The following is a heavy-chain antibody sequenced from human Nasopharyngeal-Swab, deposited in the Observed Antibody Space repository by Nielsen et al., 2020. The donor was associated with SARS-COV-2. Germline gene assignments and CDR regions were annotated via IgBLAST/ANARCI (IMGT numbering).Heavy chain of an antibody. CDR2: MNPNSGNT. D-gene: IGHD1-26*01. V-gene: IGHV1-8*01. Sequence: ASVKVSCKASGYTFTSYDINWVRQATGQGLEWMGWMNPNSGNTGYAQKFQGRVTMTRNTSISTAYMELSSLRSEDTAVYYYARGWWELRYLGDYWGQGTLVTVSS. CDR1: GYTFTSYD. CDR3: ARGWWELRYLGDY. J-gene: IGHJ4*02.